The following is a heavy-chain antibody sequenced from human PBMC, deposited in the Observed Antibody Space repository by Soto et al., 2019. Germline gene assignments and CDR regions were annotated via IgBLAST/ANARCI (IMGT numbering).Heavy chain of an antibody. J-gene: IGHJ5*02. V-gene: IGHV1-69*13. D-gene: IGHD2-15*01. CDR3: AREPNLGYCSGGSCYSGVTYNWFDP. CDR2: IIPIFGTA. CDR1: GGTFSSYA. Sequence: GASVKVSCKASGGTFSSYAISWVRQAPGQGLEWMGGIIPIFGTANYAQKFQGRVTITADESTSTAYMELSSLRSEDTAVYYCAREPNLGYCSGGSCYSGVTYNWFDPWGQGTLVTVSS.